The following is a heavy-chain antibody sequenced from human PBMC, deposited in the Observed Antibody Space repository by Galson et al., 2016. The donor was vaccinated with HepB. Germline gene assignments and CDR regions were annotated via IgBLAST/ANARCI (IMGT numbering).Heavy chain of an antibody. J-gene: IGHJ4*02. CDR1: GFTFSSYG. D-gene: IGHD6-13*01. V-gene: IGHV3-33*01. CDR3: AREKDSSSWYNFDY. CDR2: IWYDGSNK. Sequence: SLRLSCAASGFTFSSYGMHWVRQAPGKGLEWVAAIWYDGSNKYNADSVKGRFTISSDNSKNTLFLQMNSLRAEDTAVYYCAREKDSSSWYNFDYWGQGTLVTVSS.